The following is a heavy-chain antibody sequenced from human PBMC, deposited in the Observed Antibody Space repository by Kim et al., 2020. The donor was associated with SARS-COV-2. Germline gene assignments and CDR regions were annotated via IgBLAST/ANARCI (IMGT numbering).Heavy chain of an antibody. V-gene: IGHV3-21*01. CDR2: ISSSSSYI. D-gene: IGHD2-21*01. J-gene: IGHJ1*01. Sequence: GGSLRLSCAASGFTFSSYSMNWVRQAPGKGLEWVSSISSSSSYIYYADSVKGRFTISRDNAKNSLYLQMNSLRAEDTAVYYCARDPAYCGGDCSPSAHIWGQGTLVTVPS. CDR3: ARDPAYCGGDCSPSAHI. CDR1: GFTFSSYS.